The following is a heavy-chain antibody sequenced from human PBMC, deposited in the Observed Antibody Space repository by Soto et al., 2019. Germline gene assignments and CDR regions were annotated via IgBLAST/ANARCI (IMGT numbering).Heavy chain of an antibody. D-gene: IGHD2-15*01. V-gene: IGHV4-31*03. CDR2: ICYSGRT. CDR3: AREVLYSNYCDY. CDR1: GGSISSGGYY. Sequence: QVQLQESGPGLVKPSQTLSLTCTVSGGSISSGGYYWSWIRQHPGKGLEWIGYICYSGRTYYNPSFKRRVTISVDTSKNQYSLKLSSVTAADTAVYYCAREVLYSNYCDYWCQGTLFTVSS. J-gene: IGHJ4*02.